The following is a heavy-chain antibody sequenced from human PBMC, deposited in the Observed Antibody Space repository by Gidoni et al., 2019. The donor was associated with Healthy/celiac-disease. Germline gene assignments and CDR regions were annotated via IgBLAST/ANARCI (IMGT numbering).Heavy chain of an antibody. CDR3: ARTWAAAGRFDYFDY. CDR2: IYYSGST. V-gene: IGHV4-39*01. Sequence: LQLQESGHGLVKPSETLSLTCTVSAGSISSSSYYWGWTRQPPGKGLELIGSIYYSGSTYYTPSLKSRVTISVDTSKSQFSLKLSSVPAADTAVYYCARTWAAAGRFDYFDYWGQGTLVTVSS. J-gene: IGHJ4*02. CDR1: AGSISSSSYY. D-gene: IGHD6-13*01.